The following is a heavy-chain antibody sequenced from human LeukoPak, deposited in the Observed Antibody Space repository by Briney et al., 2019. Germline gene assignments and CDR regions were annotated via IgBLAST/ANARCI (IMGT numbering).Heavy chain of an antibody. J-gene: IGHJ3*02. CDR2: IYHSGST. CDR1: GYSIRSSKW. CDR3: ARGTTAAAGPDAFDI. V-gene: IGHV4-4*02. D-gene: IGHD6-13*01. Sequence: SETLSLSCAVSGYSIRSSKWGRGVRQPPGEGLVWIGEIYHSGSTNYNPSLKSRVTISVDTSTRQFSLKLSSVTAADTAVYYCARGTTAAAGPDAFDIWGQGTMVTVSS.